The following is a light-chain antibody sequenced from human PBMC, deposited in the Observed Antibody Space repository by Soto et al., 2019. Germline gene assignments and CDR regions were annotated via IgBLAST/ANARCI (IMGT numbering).Light chain of an antibody. J-gene: IGLJ1*01. V-gene: IGLV1-44*01. Sequence: QSVLTQPPSASGTPGQSVTISCSGSSSNIGSNTVDWYQQLPGTAPKLLIYSPNQRPSGAPARFSGTTSGTSASLAISGLQSDDEANYCCAAWDDSLNGLYVFGTGTKVTVL. CDR1: SSNIGSNT. CDR2: SPN. CDR3: AAWDDSLNGLYV.